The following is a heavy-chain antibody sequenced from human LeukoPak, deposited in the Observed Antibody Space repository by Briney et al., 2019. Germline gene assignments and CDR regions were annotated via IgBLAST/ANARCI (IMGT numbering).Heavy chain of an antibody. Sequence: SGGSLRLSCAASGFTFSSYSMNWVRQAPGKGLEWVSSIVSSGSYIYYADSVKGRFTIPRDNAKNSLYLQMNSLRAEDTAVYYCARESGGYCSTTSCYKGYSDYWGQGTLVTVSS. V-gene: IGHV3-21*01. D-gene: IGHD2-2*02. CDR2: IVSSGSYI. CDR1: GFTFSSYS. CDR3: ARESGGYCSTTSCYKGYSDY. J-gene: IGHJ4*02.